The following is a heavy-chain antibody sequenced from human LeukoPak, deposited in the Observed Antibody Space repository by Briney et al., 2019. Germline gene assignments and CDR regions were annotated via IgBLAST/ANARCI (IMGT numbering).Heavy chain of an antibody. CDR1: GYTFTGYY. V-gene: IGHV1-2*02. Sequence: ASVKVSCKASGYTFTGYYMHWVRQAPGQGLEWMGWINPNSGGTNYAQKFQGRVTMTRDTSISTAYMELSRLRSDDTAVYYCARVVVGGSSGYYASGEGDYWGQGTLVTVFS. CDR3: ARVVVGGSSGYYASGEGDY. D-gene: IGHD3-22*01. CDR2: INPNSGGT. J-gene: IGHJ4*02.